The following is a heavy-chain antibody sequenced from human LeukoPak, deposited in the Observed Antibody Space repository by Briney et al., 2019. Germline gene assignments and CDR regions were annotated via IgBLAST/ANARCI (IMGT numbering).Heavy chain of an antibody. CDR2: INPSGGST. CDR1: GYSFTSHY. CDR3: ASLGGVQRFDY. Sequence: ASVEVSCKASGYSFTSHYMHWVRQAPGQGLEWMGIINPSGGSTSYAQKFQGRVTMTRDTSTSTVYMELSSLRSEDTAVYYCASLGGVQRFDYWGQGTLVTVSS. V-gene: IGHV1-46*01. D-gene: IGHD3-16*01. J-gene: IGHJ4*02.